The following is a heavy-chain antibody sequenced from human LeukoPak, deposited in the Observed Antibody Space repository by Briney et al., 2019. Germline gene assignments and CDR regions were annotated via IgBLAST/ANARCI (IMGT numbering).Heavy chain of an antibody. Sequence: PGGSLRLSCAASGFTFSSYSMNWVRQAPGKGLEWVSYISSSSSTIYYADSVKGRFTISRDNAKNSLYLQMNSLRAEDTAVYYCARDQVNRRVAATIADAFDIWGQGTMVTVSS. V-gene: IGHV3-48*04. J-gene: IGHJ3*02. D-gene: IGHD2-15*01. CDR1: GFTFSSYS. CDR2: ISSSSSTI. CDR3: ARDQVNRRVAATIADAFDI.